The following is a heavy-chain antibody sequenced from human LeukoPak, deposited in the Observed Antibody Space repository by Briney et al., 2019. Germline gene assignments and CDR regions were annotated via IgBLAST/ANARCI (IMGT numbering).Heavy chain of an antibody. CDR3: ASVPYGSGSYYNWFDP. CDR2: IIPIFGTA. V-gene: IGHV1-69*13. D-gene: IGHD3-10*01. CDR1: RGTFSSYA. J-gene: IGHJ5*02. Sequence: SVKVSCKASRGTFSSYAISWVRQAPGQGREWMGGIIPIFGTANYAQKFQGRVTITADESTSTAYMELSSLRSEDTAVYYCASVPYGSGSYYNWFDPWGQGTLVTVSS.